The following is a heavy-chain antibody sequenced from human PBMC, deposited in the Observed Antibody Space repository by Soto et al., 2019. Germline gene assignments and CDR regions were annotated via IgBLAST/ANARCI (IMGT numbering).Heavy chain of an antibody. Sequence: PGGSLRLSCAASGFTFSSYDMQWVRQATGKGLEWVSAIGTAGDTYYPGSVKGRFTISRENAKNSLYLQMNSLRAGDTAVYYCARGRWLQSYFDYWGQGTLVTVSS. CDR3: ARGRWLQSYFDY. J-gene: IGHJ4*02. CDR2: IGTAGDT. D-gene: IGHD4-4*01. CDR1: GFTFSSYD. V-gene: IGHV3-13*01.